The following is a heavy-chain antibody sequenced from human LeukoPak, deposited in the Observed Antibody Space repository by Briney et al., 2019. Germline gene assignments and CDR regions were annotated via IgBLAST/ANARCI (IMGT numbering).Heavy chain of an antibody. Sequence: GASVKVSCKASGYTFNTYGITWVRQAPGQGLEWMGGIIPIFGTANYAQKFQGRVTITADESTSTAYMELSSLRSEDTAVYYCARDNSVRDEAWWFNPWGQGTLVTVSS. CDR3: ARDNSVRDEAWWFNP. CDR2: IIPIFGTA. V-gene: IGHV1-69*13. CDR1: GYTFNTYG. D-gene: IGHD5-24*01. J-gene: IGHJ5*02.